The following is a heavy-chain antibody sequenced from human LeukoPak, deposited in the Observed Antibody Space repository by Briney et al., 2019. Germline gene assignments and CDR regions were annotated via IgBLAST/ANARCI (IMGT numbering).Heavy chain of an antibody. CDR2: ISSSSSYI. CDR3: ARETGPPGAFDI. V-gene: IGHV3-21*01. Sequence: PGGSLRLSCAASGFTFSSYSMNWVRRAPGKGLEWVSSISSSSSYIYYADSVKGRFTISRDNAKNSLYLQMNSLRAEDTAVYYCARETGPPGAFDIWGQGTMVTVSS. CDR1: GFTFSSYS. J-gene: IGHJ3*02.